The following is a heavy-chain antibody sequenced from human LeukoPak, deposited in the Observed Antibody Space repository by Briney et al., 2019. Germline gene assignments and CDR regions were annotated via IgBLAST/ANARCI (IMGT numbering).Heavy chain of an antibody. V-gene: IGHV3-7*03. Sequence: PGGSLRLSCVVSGFTFSNFWMSWVRQAPGRGLEWVATIKEDGSEKYYVNSVKGRFTISRDNAKNSISLEMESLRADDTAVYYCARDKDSGATTGSIFDYWGQGTLVTVSS. D-gene: IGHD4-17*01. CDR1: GFTFSNFW. CDR3: ARDKDSGATTGSIFDY. J-gene: IGHJ4*02. CDR2: IKEDGSEK.